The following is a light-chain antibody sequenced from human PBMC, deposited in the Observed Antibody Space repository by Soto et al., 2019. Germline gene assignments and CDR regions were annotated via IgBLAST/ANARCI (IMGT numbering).Light chain of an antibody. J-gene: IGLJ2*01. CDR1: YLGSRS. CDR3: QVWASPSDHVV. Sequence: SYELTQPPSVSVAPGLPARMICAGDYLGSRSVHWYRQKPDQVPVLVVYADSARPSGIPERSPGSKSGNTATLTNSRVEAGDEADCYWQVWASPSDHVVFGGWTK. V-gene: IGLV3-21*02. CDR2: ADS.